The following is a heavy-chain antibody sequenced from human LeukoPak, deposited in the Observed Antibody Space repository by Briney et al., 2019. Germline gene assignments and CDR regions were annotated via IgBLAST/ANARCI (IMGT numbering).Heavy chain of an antibody. J-gene: IGHJ6*02. Sequence: GGSLRLSCAASGFTFSSYGMHWVRQAPGKGLEWVAVISYDGSNKYYAESVKGRFTISRDNSKNTLYLQMNSLRAEDTAVYYCVSSWFHYYYGMDVWGQGTTVTVSS. CDR3: VSSWFHYYYGMDV. CDR1: GFTFSSYG. CDR2: ISYDGSNK. V-gene: IGHV3-30*03. D-gene: IGHD6-13*01.